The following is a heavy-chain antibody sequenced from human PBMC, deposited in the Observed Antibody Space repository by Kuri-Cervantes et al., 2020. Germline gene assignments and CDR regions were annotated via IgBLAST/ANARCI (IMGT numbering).Heavy chain of an antibody. CDR2: IYHSGST. CDR1: GGSISSGGYS. CDR3: ARAGHYYDSSGEYYFDY. Sequence: SETLSLTCAVSGGSISSGGYSWSWIRQPPGKGLEWIGYIYHSGSTYYNPSLKSRVTISVDTSKNQFSLKLSSVTAADTAVYYCARAGHYYDSSGEYYFDYWGQGTLVTVSS. V-gene: IGHV4-30-2*01. D-gene: IGHD3-22*01. J-gene: IGHJ4*02.